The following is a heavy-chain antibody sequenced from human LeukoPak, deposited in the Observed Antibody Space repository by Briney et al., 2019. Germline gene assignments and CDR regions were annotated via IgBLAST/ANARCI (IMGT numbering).Heavy chain of an antibody. D-gene: IGHD6-13*01. CDR1: GYSISSGYF. Sequence: SETLSLTCTVSGYSISSGYFWGWIRQPPGKGLEWIGSIYHSGTTYYNPSLKSRVTISVDKSNNQFSLKLSSVTAADTAVYYCASAEPRGSNWYPYWGQGTLVTVSS. J-gene: IGHJ4*02. CDR3: ASAEPRGSNWYPY. V-gene: IGHV4-38-2*02. CDR2: IYHSGTT.